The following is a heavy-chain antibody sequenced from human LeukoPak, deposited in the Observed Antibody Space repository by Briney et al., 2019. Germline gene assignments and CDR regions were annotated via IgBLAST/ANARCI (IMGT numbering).Heavy chain of an antibody. D-gene: IGHD4-17*01. CDR3: AKAQVYGXSGAGLFDY. CDR2: ISGSGGST. CDR1: GFTFSSYA. V-gene: IGHV3-23*01. Sequence: GGSLRLSCAASGFTFSSYAMSWVRQAPGKGLEWVSAISGSGGSTYYADSVKGRFTISRDNSKNTLYLQMNSLRAEDTAIYYCAKAQVYGXSGAGLFDYWGQGTLVTVSS. J-gene: IGHJ4*02.